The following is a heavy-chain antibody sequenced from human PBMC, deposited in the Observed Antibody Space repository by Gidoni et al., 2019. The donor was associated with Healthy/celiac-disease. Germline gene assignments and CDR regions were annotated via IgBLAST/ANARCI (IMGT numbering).Heavy chain of an antibody. J-gene: IGHJ4*02. CDR3: ASLGTESGYSSSWYLGKPGEGAGTDY. CDR2: IYYSGST. V-gene: IGHV4-39*01. CDR1: GGSISSSRYY. Sequence: QLQLQESGPGLVQPSETLSLTCTVSGGSISSSRYYWGWIRQPPGKGLEWIGSIYYSGSTYYNPSLKSRVTISVDTSKNQFSLKLSSVTAADTAVYYCASLGTESGYSSSWYLGKPGEGAGTDYWGQGTLVTVSS. D-gene: IGHD6-13*01.